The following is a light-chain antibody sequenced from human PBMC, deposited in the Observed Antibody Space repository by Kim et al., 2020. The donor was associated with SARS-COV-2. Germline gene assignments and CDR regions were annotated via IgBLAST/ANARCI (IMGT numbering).Light chain of an antibody. Sequence: GDIVSISCRARQRISNSFALYLHRPEKVAQLLIYAASALQSVVPSRFSGSGAGTDFSLTISSLQPEDVATYYCQKYNSAPCTFVQGTKMYIK. CDR3: QKYNSAPCT. V-gene: IGKV1-27*01. CDR1: QRISNS. J-gene: IGKJ1*01. CDR2: AAS.